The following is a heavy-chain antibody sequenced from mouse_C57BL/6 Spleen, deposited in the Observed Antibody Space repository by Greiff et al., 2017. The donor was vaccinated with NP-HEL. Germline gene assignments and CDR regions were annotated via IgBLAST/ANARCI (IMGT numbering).Heavy chain of an antibody. CDR3: ARSVYSLYAMDY. J-gene: IGHJ4*01. CDR1: GYAFSSYW. Sequence: VQLQQSGAELVKPGASVKISCKASGYAFSSYWMNWVKQRPGKGLEWIGQIYPGDGDTNYNGKFKGKATLTADKSSSTAYIQLSSLTSEDSAVYFCARSVYSLYAMDYWGQGTSVTVSS. CDR2: IYPGDGDT. V-gene: IGHV1-80*01. D-gene: IGHD2-12*01.